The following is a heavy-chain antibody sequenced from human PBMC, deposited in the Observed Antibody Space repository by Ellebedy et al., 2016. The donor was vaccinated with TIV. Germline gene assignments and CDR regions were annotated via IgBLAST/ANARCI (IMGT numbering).Heavy chain of an antibody. D-gene: IGHD2-2*01. CDR1: GFTFSSYA. V-gene: IGHV3-30-3*01. CDR2: ISYDGSNK. CDR3: AREGFLGDIVVVTAARVGYYFDY. Sequence: GESLKISCAASGFTFSSYAMHWVRQAPGKGLEWVSVISYDGSNKYYADSVKGRFTISRDNSKNTLYLQMNSLIAEDTAVNYCAREGFLGDIVVVTAARVGYYFDYWGQGTLVTVSS. J-gene: IGHJ4*02.